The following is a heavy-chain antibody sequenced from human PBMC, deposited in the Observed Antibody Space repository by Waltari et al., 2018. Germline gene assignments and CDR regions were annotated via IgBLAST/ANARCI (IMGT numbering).Heavy chain of an antibody. CDR1: GYTFTSYD. CDR2: MNRNSANT. J-gene: IGHJ4*02. CDR3: ARSQRGTTGSY. V-gene: IGHV1-8*01. Sequence: QVQLVQSGAEVKKPGASVKVSCKASGYTFTSYDLNWVRQATGQGLEWMGWMNRNSANTGYATKFQGRVTMTRNTSISTAYMERSRLRSEDTAVYYCARSQRGTTGSYWGQGTLVTVSS. D-gene: IGHD1-1*01.